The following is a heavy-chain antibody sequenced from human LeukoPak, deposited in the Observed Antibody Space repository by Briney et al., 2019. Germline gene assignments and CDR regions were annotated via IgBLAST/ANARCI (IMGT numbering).Heavy chain of an antibody. CDR1: GFSFGDDA. Sequence: PGGSLRLSCTASGFSFGDDAWNWFRRAPGRGLEFVSFIRKKGYGETTDYAASVRGRFTISRDDAKSTAYLQMNSLEIEDTALYYCSRGLHDYGDSNYYFDQWGRGTQVTVSS. CDR2: IRKKGYGETT. J-gene: IGHJ4*02. V-gene: IGHV3-49*03. CDR3: SRGLHDYGDSNYYFDQ. D-gene: IGHD4-17*01.